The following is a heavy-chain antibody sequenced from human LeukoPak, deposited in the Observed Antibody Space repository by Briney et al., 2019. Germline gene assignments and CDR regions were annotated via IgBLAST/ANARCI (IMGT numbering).Heavy chain of an antibody. D-gene: IGHD3-10*01. V-gene: IGHV3-7*01. CDR3: AKDRFYYGSGTYYTPTFDY. CDR2: IKQDGSQM. Sequence: GGSLRLSCAASGFIFSSYWMTWVRQAPGKGPEWVTNIKQDGSQMFYVDSVKGRFTISRDNAKNSLYLQMNSLRVEDTAVYYCAKDRFYYGSGTYYTPTFDYWGQGTLVTVSS. CDR1: GFIFSSYW. J-gene: IGHJ4*02.